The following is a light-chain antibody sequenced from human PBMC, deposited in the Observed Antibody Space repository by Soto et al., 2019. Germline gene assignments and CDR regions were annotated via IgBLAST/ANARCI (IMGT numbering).Light chain of an antibody. CDR1: SSDVGAYDY. CDR3: SSYTNSSTRV. CDR2: EVS. V-gene: IGLV2-14*03. Sequence: QSVLTQPASVSGSPGQSITISCTGTSSDVGAYDYVSWYQQHPDKAPKLMIYEVSNRPSGVSNRFSGSKSVNTATLTTSGLQAEDEADYCSSYTNSSTRVFGTGTKDTVL. J-gene: IGLJ1*01.